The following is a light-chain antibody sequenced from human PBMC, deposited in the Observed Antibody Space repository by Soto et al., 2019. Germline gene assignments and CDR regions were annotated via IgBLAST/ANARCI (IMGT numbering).Light chain of an antibody. CDR2: GAS. J-gene: IGKJ1*01. CDR3: QKYGRSHTT. Sequence: VFWTRCPVTRSLSPGERSTLSCRASQSVFNNHIGWYQQKPGQAPRRLIFGASFRATGIPDRFSGSGSGKELTITISRLEPPDFAVYHCQKYGRSHTTFGQGKKV. CDR1: QSVFNNH. V-gene: IGKV3-20*01.